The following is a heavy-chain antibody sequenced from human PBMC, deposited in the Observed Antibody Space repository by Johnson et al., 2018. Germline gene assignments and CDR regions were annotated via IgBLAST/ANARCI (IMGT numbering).Heavy chain of an antibody. V-gene: IGHV4-39*07. CDR3: ARVYSTLIPNYYYYYMDV. CDR2: IHYTGST. J-gene: IGHJ6*03. CDR1: GGSFSSSNYY. Sequence: QVQLQESGPGLVKPSETXSLTCTVSGGSFSSSNYYWGWIRQPPGKGLEWIGNIHYTGSTYYIPSLKSRLTISLDTSMNQFSLKLGSVTAADTAVYYCARVYSTLIPNYYYYYMDVWGKGTTVTVSS. D-gene: IGHD6-13*01.